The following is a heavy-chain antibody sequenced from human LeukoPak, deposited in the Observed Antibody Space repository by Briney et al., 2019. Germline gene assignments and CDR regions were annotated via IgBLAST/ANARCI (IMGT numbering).Heavy chain of an antibody. V-gene: IGHV3-23*01. CDR2: ISNNGGYT. CDR1: GFTFSSSA. CDR3: TRGQTFGYFDY. J-gene: IGHJ4*02. Sequence: GGSLRLSCAASGFTFSSSAMSWVRQAPGKGLEWVSAISNNGGYTYYAGSVQGRFTISRDNSKSTLCLQMNSLRAEDTAVYYCTRGQTFGYFDYWGQGTLVTVSS. D-gene: IGHD3-10*01.